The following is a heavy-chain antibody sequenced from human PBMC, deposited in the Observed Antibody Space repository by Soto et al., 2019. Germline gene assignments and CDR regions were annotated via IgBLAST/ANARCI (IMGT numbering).Heavy chain of an antibody. V-gene: IGHV3-23*01. CDR1: GFTFSSYA. CDR3: AKNEDCSSTSCYDWFDP. Sequence: GGSLRLSCAASGFTFSSYAMSWVRQAPGKGLEWVSAISGSGGSTYYADSVKGRFTISRDNSKNTLYLQMNSLRAEDTAVYYCAKNEDCSSTSCYDWFDPWGQGTPVTVSS. D-gene: IGHD2-2*01. CDR2: ISGSGGST. J-gene: IGHJ5*02.